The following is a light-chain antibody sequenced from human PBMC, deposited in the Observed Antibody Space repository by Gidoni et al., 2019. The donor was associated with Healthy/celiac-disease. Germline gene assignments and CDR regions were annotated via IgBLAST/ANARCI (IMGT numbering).Light chain of an antibody. CDR3: QQDGRSPRT. CDR2: VGS. V-gene: IGKV3-20*01. CDR1: QSVSCSY. J-gene: IGKJ1*01. Sequence: GTPSVSAGVSGTLSGRVRQSVSCSYLAWYLQKPGQAPRLLIYVGSSRASGIPDRFSGSGSGTDFTLTISRVEPEDVAVYYCQQDGRSPRTFGQGTKVEIK.